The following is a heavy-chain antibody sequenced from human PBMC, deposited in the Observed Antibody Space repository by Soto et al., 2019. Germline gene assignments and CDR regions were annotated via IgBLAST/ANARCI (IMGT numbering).Heavy chain of an antibody. V-gene: IGHV4-59*01. D-gene: IGHD3-16*02. J-gene: IGHJ4*02. CDR3: ARMRRLGEISPYCDC. Sequence: QVQLQESGPGLVKPSETLSLTCSISGGSISDYQWSWIRQPPGKGLEWIGYIYYSGRTNYNPSLKSRVTISLDTSTKQFSLRLRSVTAAATAVYYCARMRRLGEISPYCDCWGQGALVTVSS. CDR1: GGSISDYQ. CDR2: IYYSGRT.